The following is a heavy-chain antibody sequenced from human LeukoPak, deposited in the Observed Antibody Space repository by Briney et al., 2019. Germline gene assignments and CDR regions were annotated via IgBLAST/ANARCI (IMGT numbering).Heavy chain of an antibody. D-gene: IGHD7-27*01. CDR3: ASIPGD. Sequence: GGSLRLSCAASGFTFSSYWLHWVRQPPGKGLVWVSRINSDGSSTTYAGSVKGRFTISRDNAKNTLYLQMNSLRAEDTAVYYCASIPGDWGQGTLVSVSS. CDR1: GFTFSSYW. CDR2: INSDGSST. V-gene: IGHV3-74*01. J-gene: IGHJ4*02.